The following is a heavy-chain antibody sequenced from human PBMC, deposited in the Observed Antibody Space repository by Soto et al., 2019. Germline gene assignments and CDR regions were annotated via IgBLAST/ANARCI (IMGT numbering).Heavy chain of an antibody. CDR3: ARGPPYDYGDYVGWYFDL. D-gene: IGHD4-17*01. V-gene: IGHV4-31*03. CDR2: IYYSGST. J-gene: IGHJ2*01. CDR1: GGSISSGGYY. Sequence: QVQLQESGPGLVKPSQTLSLTCTVSGGSISSGGYYWSWIRQHPGKGLEWIGYIYYSGSTYYNPSLNIRVTISVDTSKNQFSLKLSSVTAADTAVYYCARGPPYDYGDYVGWYFDLWGRGTLVTVSS.